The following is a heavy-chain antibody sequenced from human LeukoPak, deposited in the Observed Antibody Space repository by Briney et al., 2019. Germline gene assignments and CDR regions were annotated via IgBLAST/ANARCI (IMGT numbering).Heavy chain of an antibody. Sequence: SETLSLTCAVSGGSISSGGYSWSWIRQPPGKGLEWIGYIYHSGSTYYNPSLKSRVTISADRSKNQFSLKLSSVTAADTAVYYCARAPQDTAMVYFDYWGQGTLVTVSS. V-gene: IGHV4-30-2*01. D-gene: IGHD5-18*01. CDR2: IYHSGST. J-gene: IGHJ4*02. CDR3: ARAPQDTAMVYFDY. CDR1: GGSISSGGYS.